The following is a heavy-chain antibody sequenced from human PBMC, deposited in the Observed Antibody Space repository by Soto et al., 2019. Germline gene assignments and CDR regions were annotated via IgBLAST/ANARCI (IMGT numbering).Heavy chain of an antibody. CDR3: ARSQGSSTSLEIYYYYYYGIDV. CDR1: GGTFSSYA. CDR2: IIPISGTA. Sequence: QVQLVQSGAEVKKPGSSVKVSCKASGGTFSSYAISWVRQAPGQGLEWMGGIIPISGTANYAQKFQGRVTITADESTSTAYMELSSLSSEDTAVYYCARSQGSSTSLEIYYYYYYGIDVWGQGTTVTVSS. J-gene: IGHJ6*02. D-gene: IGHD2-2*01. V-gene: IGHV1-69*01.